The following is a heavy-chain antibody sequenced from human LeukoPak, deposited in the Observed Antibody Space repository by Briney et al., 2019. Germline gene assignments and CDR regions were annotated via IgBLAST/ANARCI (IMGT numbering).Heavy chain of an antibody. CDR2: ITPSSTYI. J-gene: IGHJ4*02. D-gene: IGHD3-16*02. Sequence: PGGSLRLSCAAFGFTFSDYSMTWVRQAPGKGLEWVSSITPSSTYIYYADSVKVRFTISRDNAKNSLFLQMTSLRAEDTAVYYCARHRTASDNWGQGTLVTVSS. CDR3: ARHRTASDN. CDR1: GFTFSDYS. V-gene: IGHV3-21*01.